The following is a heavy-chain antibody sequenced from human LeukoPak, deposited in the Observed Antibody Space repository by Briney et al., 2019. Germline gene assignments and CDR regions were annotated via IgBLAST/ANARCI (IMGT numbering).Heavy chain of an antibody. Sequence: SETLSCTCTVSGGSISRADYYWSWIRQPPGKGLEWSGYIYYSGTTYYNPSLKSRATISIDTSKNQFSLKLSSVTAADTAVYYCARDSDFWSGYYYFDYWGQGTLVTVSS. CDR3: ARDSDFWSGYYYFDY. J-gene: IGHJ4*02. D-gene: IGHD3-3*01. V-gene: IGHV4-30-4*08. CDR1: GGSISRADYY. CDR2: IYYSGTT.